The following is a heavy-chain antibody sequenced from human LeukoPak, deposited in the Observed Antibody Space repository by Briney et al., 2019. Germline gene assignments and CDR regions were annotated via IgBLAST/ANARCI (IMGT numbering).Heavy chain of an antibody. Sequence: ASVKVSCKASGYTFTSYDINWVRQATGQALEWMGWMNPNSGGTNYAQKFQGRVTMTRDTSISTAYMELSRLRSDDTAVYYCAGWRYFDYWGQGTLVTVSS. J-gene: IGHJ4*02. CDR1: GYTFTSYD. D-gene: IGHD6-19*01. V-gene: IGHV1-2*02. CDR2: MNPNSGGT. CDR3: AGWRYFDY.